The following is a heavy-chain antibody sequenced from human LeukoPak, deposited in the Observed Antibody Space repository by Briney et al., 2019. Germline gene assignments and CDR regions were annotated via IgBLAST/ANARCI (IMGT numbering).Heavy chain of an antibody. Sequence: GGSLRLSCAASGFTFSSYAMSWVRQAPGRGLEWVAFIWSDGSDKFYADSMKGRFTISRDNSRNTLSLQMNSLRAEDTAVYYCAKEPNRNRWFRGFFASWGQGILVTVSS. D-gene: IGHD2-15*01. J-gene: IGHJ4*02. V-gene: IGHV3-30*02. CDR2: IWSDGSDK. CDR3: AKEPNRNRWFRGFFAS. CDR1: GFTFSSYA.